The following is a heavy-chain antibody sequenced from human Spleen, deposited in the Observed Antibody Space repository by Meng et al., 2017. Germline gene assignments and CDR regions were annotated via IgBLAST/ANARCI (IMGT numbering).Heavy chain of an antibody. V-gene: IGHV4-31*03. Sequence: QFHVHAWVPGLVDPSMPLSLTRTVSGGSLSSGIYYWSWIRQHPGKGLEWIGYIYYSGSTYYNPSLKSRVTISVDTSKNQFSLKLSSVTAADTAVYYCARDRGSYYGGWFDPWGQGTLVTVSS. CDR1: GGSLSSGIYY. J-gene: IGHJ5*02. CDR3: ARDRGSYYGGWFDP. CDR2: IYYSGST. D-gene: IGHD1-26*01.